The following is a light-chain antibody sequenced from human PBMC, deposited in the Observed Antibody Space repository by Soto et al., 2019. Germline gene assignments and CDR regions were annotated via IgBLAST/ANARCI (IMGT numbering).Light chain of an antibody. CDR1: QIVLYSSNNKNF. CDR2: WAS. Sequence: DIVMTQSPDSLSVSLGERATINCKSSQIVLYSSNNKNFLAWYQQKPGQPPKLLFYWASTRESGVPDRISGSGSGTDFTLTISNLQAEDVAVYYCQQYLNAPLTFGQGTKVDI. CDR3: QQYLNAPLT. V-gene: IGKV4-1*01. J-gene: IGKJ1*01.